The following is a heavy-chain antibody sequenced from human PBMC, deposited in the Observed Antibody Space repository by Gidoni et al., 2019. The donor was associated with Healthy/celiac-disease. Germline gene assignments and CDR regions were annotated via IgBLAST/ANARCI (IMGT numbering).Heavy chain of an antibody. CDR2: INHSGST. V-gene: IGHV4-34*01. CDR3: ARGPRITIFGVVINRGFDY. Sequence: QVQLQQWGAGLLKPSETLSLTCAVYGGSFSGYYWSWIRQPPGKGLEWIGEINHSGSTNYNPSLKSRVTISVDTSKNQFSLKLSSVTAADTAVYYCARGPRITIFGVVINRGFDYWGQGTLVTVSS. CDR1: GGSFSGYY. D-gene: IGHD3-3*01. J-gene: IGHJ4*02.